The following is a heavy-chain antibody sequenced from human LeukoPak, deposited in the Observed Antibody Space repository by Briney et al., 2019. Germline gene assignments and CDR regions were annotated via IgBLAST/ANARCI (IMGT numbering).Heavy chain of an antibody. CDR3: VRDFSGRSGWWVRDVFDI. Sequence: ASLKVSCKASGYTFTRYVISSVGQAPGQGSEWMGWMNPYNGNTNYAQMLQGRVTMTTDTSTSTDYMELRSLRSDDTAVYYCVRDFSGRSGWWVRDVFDIWGEGTMVTVSS. J-gene: IGHJ3*02. CDR1: GYTFTRYV. CDR2: MNPYNGNT. V-gene: IGHV1-18*01. D-gene: IGHD6-19*01.